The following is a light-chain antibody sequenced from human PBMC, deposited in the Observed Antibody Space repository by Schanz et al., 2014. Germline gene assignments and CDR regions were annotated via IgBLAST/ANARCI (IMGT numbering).Light chain of an antibody. J-gene: IGLJ3*02. CDR3: CSYAGSYTWV. V-gene: IGLV1-44*01. CDR1: SSNIGSNT. CDR2: SNN. Sequence: QSVLTQPPSASGTPGQRVTISCSGSSSNIGSNTVNWYQQLPGTAPKLLIYSNNQRPSGVPDRFSGSKSGTSASLAISGLRSDDEADYYCCSYAGSYTWVFGGGTKLTVL.